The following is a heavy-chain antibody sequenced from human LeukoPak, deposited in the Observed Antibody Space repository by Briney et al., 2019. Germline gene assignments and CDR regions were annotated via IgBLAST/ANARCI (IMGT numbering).Heavy chain of an antibody. D-gene: IGHD4-17*01. Sequence: PGGSLRLSCAASGFTFSSYAMHWVRQAPGKGLEWVAVISYDGSNKYYADSVKGRFTISRDNSKNTLYLQMNSLRAEDTAVYYCARDSAVTDASDIWGQGTMVTVSS. CDR1: GFTFSSYA. CDR2: ISYDGSNK. CDR3: ARDSAVTDASDI. V-gene: IGHV3-30-3*01. J-gene: IGHJ3*02.